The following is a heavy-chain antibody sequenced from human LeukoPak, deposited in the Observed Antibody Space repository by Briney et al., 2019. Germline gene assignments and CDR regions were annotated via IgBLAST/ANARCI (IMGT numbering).Heavy chain of an antibody. CDR2: IYTSGST. D-gene: IGHD3-10*01. V-gene: IGHV4-4*09. Sequence: TPSETLSLTCTVSGGSISSYYWSWIRQPPGKGLEWIGYIYTSGSTNYNPSLKRRVTISVDTSKNQFSLKLSSVTAADTAVYYCARYGSGSYSPLYYYYYYMDVWGKGTTVPVSS. CDR1: GGSISSYY. J-gene: IGHJ6*03. CDR3: ARYGSGSYSPLYYYYYYMDV.